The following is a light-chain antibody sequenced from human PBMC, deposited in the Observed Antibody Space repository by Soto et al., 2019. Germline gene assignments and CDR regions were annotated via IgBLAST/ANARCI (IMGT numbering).Light chain of an antibody. CDR2: GPS. CDR3: YQFGMSPFI. Sequence: EVVLTQSPGTLSLSPGESATLSCRASQSVRGNYFAWYQQRPGQAPRLLVYGPSVRAAGIADRFRGSGSRTDFNLTINSVEPEDFGVYYCYQFGMSPFIFGPGTTLDIK. J-gene: IGKJ3*01. V-gene: IGKV3-20*01. CDR1: QSVRGNY.